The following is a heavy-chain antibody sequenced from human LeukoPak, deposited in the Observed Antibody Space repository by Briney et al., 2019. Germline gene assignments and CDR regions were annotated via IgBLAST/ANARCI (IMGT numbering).Heavy chain of an antibody. CDR1: GFTFSAWA. D-gene: IGHD4-17*01. J-gene: IGHJ4*02. CDR2: ISPSASDT. Sequence: GGSLRLSCAASGFTFSAWAMSWVRQVPGEGLEWVSSISPSASDTYYADSVKGRFTVSRDNPRSTLYLQMNSLRADDTALYFCAKRRSTVTTVDSWGQGTLVTVS. V-gene: IGHV3-23*01. CDR3: AKRRSTVTTVDS.